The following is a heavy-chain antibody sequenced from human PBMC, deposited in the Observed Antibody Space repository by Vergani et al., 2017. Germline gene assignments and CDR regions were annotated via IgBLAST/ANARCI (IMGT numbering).Heavy chain of an antibody. V-gene: IGHV3-23*04. Sequence: EVQLVESGGGVVQPGGSLRLSCAASGFTFDDYAMHWVRQAPGKGLEWVSAISGSGGSTYYADSVKGRFTISRDNSKNTLYLQMNSLRAEDTAVYYCAKGIAAAVRYHTHYWGQGTLVTVSS. D-gene: IGHD6-13*01. J-gene: IGHJ4*02. CDR1: GFTFDDYA. CDR2: ISGSGGST. CDR3: AKGIAAAVRYHTHY.